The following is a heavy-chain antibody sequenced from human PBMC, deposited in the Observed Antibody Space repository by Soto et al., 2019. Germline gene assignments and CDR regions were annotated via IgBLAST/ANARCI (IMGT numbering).Heavy chain of an antibody. D-gene: IGHD3-22*01. CDR1: GGIFSSYA. J-gene: IGHJ4*02. V-gene: IGHV1-69*13. CDR3: ARCRAKYYYDSSGYTAVLDY. CDR2: IIPVFATT. Sequence: SVKVSCKAPGGIFSSYAISWVRQAPGQGLEWMGGIIPVFATTHYARKFQGRLTITADESTTTAYMELTSLRSEDTAVYYCARCRAKYYYDSSGYTAVLDYWGQGTLVTSPQ.